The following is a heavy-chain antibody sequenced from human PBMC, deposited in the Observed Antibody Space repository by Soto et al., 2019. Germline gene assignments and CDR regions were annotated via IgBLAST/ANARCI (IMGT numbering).Heavy chain of an antibody. Sequence: PGGSLRLSCAASGFTFSSYSMNWVRQAPGKGLEWVSSISSSSSYIYYADSVKGRFTISRDNAKNSLYLQMNSLRAEDTALYYYAKGHHSDSSGYRFDPWGQVTLVTVSS. CDR3: AKGHHSDSSGYRFDP. D-gene: IGHD6-19*01. V-gene: IGHV3-21*04. CDR2: ISSSSSYI. J-gene: IGHJ5*02. CDR1: GFTFSSYS.